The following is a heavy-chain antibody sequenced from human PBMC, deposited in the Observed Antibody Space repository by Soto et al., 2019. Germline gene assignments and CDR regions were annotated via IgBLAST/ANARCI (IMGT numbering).Heavy chain of an antibody. D-gene: IGHD6-19*01. J-gene: IGHJ5*02. CDR2: HYSGGSR. CDR1: GFSVSSNY. Sequence: GGSLRLSCAISGFSVSSNYLSGVRQAPGKGLEWVSVHYSGGSRYYGDSVQGRFTISRDKSKQTPYLQMPRARADDTAVYFWARQRHPRGTVAAPSPLDPWGHRT. V-gene: IGHV3-53*01. CDR3: ARQRHPRGTVAAPSPLDP.